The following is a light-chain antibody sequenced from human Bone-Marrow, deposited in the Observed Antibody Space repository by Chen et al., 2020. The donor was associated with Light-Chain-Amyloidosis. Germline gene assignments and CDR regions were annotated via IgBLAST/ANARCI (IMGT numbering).Light chain of an antibody. CDR2: DVN. V-gene: IGLV2-14*03. Sequence: QSSLTQPASVSGSPGQSITISCTGTSYDIGGHNFVSWYQQHPGKAPKLIIYDVNNRPSGVSDRFAGSRSGNTASLTISGLQAEDEADYYCNSFGSKSLQTFGGGTKLTVL. J-gene: IGLJ2*01. CDR3: NSFGSKSLQT. CDR1: SYDIGGHNF.